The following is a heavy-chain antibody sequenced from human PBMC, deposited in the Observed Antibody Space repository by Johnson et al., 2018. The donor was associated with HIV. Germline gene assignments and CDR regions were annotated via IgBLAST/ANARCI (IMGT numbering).Heavy chain of an antibody. Sequence: QVQLVESGGGVVQPGRSLRLSCAASGFTFSNYAMHWVRQAPGKGLEWVAVISYDGSNKYYADSVKGRFTISRENSKKTLYLKMNSLRAEDTAVYYCAKERYSRSAFDIWGQGTMVTVSS. CDR3: AKERYSRSAFDI. D-gene: IGHD6-13*01. J-gene: IGHJ3*02. CDR2: ISYDGSNK. V-gene: IGHV3-30-3*01. CDR1: GFTFSNYA.